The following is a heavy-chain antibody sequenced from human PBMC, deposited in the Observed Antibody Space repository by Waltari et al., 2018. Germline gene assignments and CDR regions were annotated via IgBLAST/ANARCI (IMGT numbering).Heavy chain of an antibody. D-gene: IGHD4-17*01. CDR1: GFTFSSYS. Sequence: EVQLVESGGGLVKPGGSLRLSCAASGFTFSSYSMNWVRQAPGKGLGWVSSISSSSSYIYYADSVKGRFTIARDNAKNSLYLQMNSLRAEDTAVYYCARDLGSVTTGWGQGTLVTVSS. V-gene: IGHV3-21*01. CDR3: ARDLGSVTTG. CDR2: ISSSSSYI. J-gene: IGHJ4*02.